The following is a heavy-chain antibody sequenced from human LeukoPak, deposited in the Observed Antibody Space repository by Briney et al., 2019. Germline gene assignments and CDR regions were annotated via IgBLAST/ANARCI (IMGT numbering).Heavy chain of an antibody. CDR2: INPNIGAT. CDR1: GYTFTCYD. D-gene: IGHD3-10*01. CDR3: ADAPNMLWFREYYYYMDV. J-gene: IGHJ6*03. V-gene: IGHV1-2*01. Sequence: ASVKVSCKASGYTFTCYDMHWVRQAPGQGLEWMGGINPNIGATNYAQKFQGRVTITADASISTAYMELSSLRSGETGVYYCADAPNMLWFREYYYYMDVWGKGSTVTV.